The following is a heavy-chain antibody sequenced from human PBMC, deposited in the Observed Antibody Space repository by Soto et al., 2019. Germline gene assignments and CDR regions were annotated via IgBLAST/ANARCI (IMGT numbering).Heavy chain of an antibody. CDR2: INHSGST. J-gene: IGHJ4*02. Sequence: PSETLSLTCTVSGGSISSYYWSWIRQPPGKGLEWIGEINHSGSTNYNPSLKSRVTISVDTSKNQFSLKLSPVTAADTAVYYCARAPLTGITPNFDYWGQGTLVTVSS. CDR1: GGSISSYY. CDR3: ARAPLTGITPNFDY. D-gene: IGHD3-9*01. V-gene: IGHV4-34*01.